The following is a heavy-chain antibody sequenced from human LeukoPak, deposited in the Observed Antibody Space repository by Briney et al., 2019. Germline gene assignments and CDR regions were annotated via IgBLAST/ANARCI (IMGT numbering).Heavy chain of an antibody. CDR1: GLTFSSYW. CDR3: ARDKGGYSYGFDS. Sequence: GGSLRLSCAASGLTFSSYWMSWVGQAPGKGLEWVANIKQDGSDKNYVDSVKGRFTISRDNAKNSLYLQMTSLRAEDTAVYYCARDKGGYSYGFDSWGQGTLVTASS. CDR2: IKQDGSDK. V-gene: IGHV3-7*01. J-gene: IGHJ4*02. D-gene: IGHD5-18*01.